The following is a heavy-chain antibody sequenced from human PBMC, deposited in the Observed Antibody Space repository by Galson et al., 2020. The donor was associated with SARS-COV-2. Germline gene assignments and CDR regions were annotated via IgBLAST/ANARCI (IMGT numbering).Heavy chain of an antibody. D-gene: IGHD3-22*01. CDR3: ARDRTPRIIMIEWRGGPGRLDP. V-gene: IGHV1-69*13. CDR1: GGSFSSYA. J-gene: IGHJ5*02. Sequence: SVKVSCKASGGSFSSYAFSWVRQAPGQGLEWMGGIVPIFGTANYAQKFQGRVTITADESTSTAYMELSSLRSEDTALYYCARDRTPRIIMIEWRGGPGRLDPWGQGTLVTVSS. CDR2: IVPIFGTA.